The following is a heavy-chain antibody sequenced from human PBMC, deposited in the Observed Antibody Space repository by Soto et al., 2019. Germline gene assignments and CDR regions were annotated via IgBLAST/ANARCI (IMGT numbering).Heavy chain of an antibody. CDR2: ISAYNGNT. D-gene: IGHD3-3*01. V-gene: IGHV1-18*01. Sequence: GASVKVSCKASGYTFTSYGISWVRQAPGQGPEWMGWISAYNGNTNYAQKLQGRVTMTTDTSTSTAYMELRSLRSDDTAVYYCARDISSLILRFLEWLPTAGIDYYYYGMDVWGQGTTVTVSS. CDR3: ARDISSLILRFLEWLPTAGIDYYYYGMDV. J-gene: IGHJ6*02. CDR1: GYTFTSYG.